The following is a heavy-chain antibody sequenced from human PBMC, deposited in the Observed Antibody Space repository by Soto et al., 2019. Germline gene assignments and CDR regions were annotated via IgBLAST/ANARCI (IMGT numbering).Heavy chain of an antibody. Sequence: KTSETLSLTCAVSGGSISSGGYSWSWIRQPPGKGLEWIGYIYHSGSTYYNPSLKSRVTISVDRSKNQFSLKLSSVTAADTAVYYCARVKWGMDVWGQGTTVTVPS. V-gene: IGHV4-30-2*01. CDR3: ARVKWGMDV. CDR1: GGSISSGGYS. D-gene: IGHD2-8*01. J-gene: IGHJ6*02. CDR2: IYHSGST.